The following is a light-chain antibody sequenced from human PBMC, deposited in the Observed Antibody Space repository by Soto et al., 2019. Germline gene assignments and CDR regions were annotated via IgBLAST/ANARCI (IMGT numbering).Light chain of an antibody. Sequence: EIVLTQSPDTLSLSPGDRASLSCRASQSVNSAFLAWYQQKPGQAPRLLIYGASSRAPGVPETFSGSGFGTQFTLTISRLEPEDFAVYYCQQYAGSPRTFGQGTKVDIK. CDR3: QQYAGSPRT. CDR2: GAS. J-gene: IGKJ1*01. V-gene: IGKV3-20*01. CDR1: QSVNSAF.